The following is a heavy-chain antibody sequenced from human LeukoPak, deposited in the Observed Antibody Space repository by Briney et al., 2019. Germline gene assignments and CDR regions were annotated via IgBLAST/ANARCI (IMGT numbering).Heavy chain of an antibody. D-gene: IGHD2-2*01. CDR3: AKTPYCSSTSCSTYYYYYMDV. V-gene: IGHV3-20*04. CDR1: GFTFDDYG. CDR2: INWNGGST. J-gene: IGHJ6*03. Sequence: PGGSLRLSCAASGFTFDDYGMSWVRQAPGKGLEWVSGINWNGGSTGYADSVKGRFTISRDNSKNTLYLQMNSLRAEDTAVYYCAKTPYCSSTSCSTYYYYYMDVWGKGTTVTVSS.